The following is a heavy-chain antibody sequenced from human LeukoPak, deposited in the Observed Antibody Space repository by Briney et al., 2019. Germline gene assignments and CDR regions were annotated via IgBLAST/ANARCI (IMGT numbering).Heavy chain of an antibody. CDR3: ARGGDYDYVWGSYRIRAIDY. D-gene: IGHD3-16*02. CDR1: GFTFSSYA. V-gene: IGHV3-23*01. Sequence: GGSLRLSCAASGFTFSSYAMSWVRQAPGKGLEWVSAISGSGGSTYYADSVKGSFTISRDNAKNSLYLQMNSLRAEDTAVYYCARGGDYDYVWGSYRIRAIDYWGQGTLVTVSS. J-gene: IGHJ4*02. CDR2: ISGSGGST.